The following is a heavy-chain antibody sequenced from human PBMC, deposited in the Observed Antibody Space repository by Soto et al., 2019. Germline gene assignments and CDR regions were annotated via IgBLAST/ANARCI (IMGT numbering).Heavy chain of an antibody. CDR1: GYTFTSYG. Sequence: QVQLVQSGAEVKKPGASVKVSCKASGYTFTSYGISWVRQAPGQGLEWMGWISAYNGNTNYAQKLQGGVTMTTDTSTSTAYMELRSLRSDDTAVYYCARDIASGWSRGSWFDPWGQGTLVTVSS. J-gene: IGHJ5*02. D-gene: IGHD6-19*01. V-gene: IGHV1-18*01. CDR3: ARDIASGWSRGSWFDP. CDR2: ISAYNGNT.